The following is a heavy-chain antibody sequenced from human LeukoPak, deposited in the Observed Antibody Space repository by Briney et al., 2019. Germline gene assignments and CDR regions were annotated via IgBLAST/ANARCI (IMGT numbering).Heavy chain of an antibody. J-gene: IGHJ4*02. CDR3: ARGRLLRTFGGVIVFEGDFDY. CDR2: ISYDGSNK. D-gene: IGHD3-16*02. CDR1: GFSFNTYP. Sequence: GGSLRLSCAASGFSFNTYPMHWVRQAPGKGLEWVAVISYDGSNKYYADSVKGRFTISRDNSKNTLYLQMNSLRAEDTAVYNCARGRLLRTFGGVIVFEGDFDYGAQRTLVTVPS. V-gene: IGHV3-30-3*01.